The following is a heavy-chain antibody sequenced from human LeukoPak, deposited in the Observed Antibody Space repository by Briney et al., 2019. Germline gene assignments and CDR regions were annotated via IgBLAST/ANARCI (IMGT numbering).Heavy chain of an antibody. Sequence: GGSLRLSCAASGFTFSSYAMSWVRQARGKGREWVANIKQDGGEKYYVDSVKGRFTISRDNAKNSLYLQMNSLRAEDTAVYYCARGNGETGYYYYYMDVWGKGTTVTVSS. J-gene: IGHJ6*03. CDR1: GFTFSSYA. D-gene: IGHD4-17*01. V-gene: IGHV3-7*01. CDR2: IKQDGGEK. CDR3: ARGNGETGYYYYYMDV.